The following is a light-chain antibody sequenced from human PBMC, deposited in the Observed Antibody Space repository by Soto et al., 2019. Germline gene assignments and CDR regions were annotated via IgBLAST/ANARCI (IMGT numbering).Light chain of an antibody. Sequence: DIQMTQSPSTLSGSVGERVTITCRASQSIDTWLAWHQQKPGKAPKLLISKASSLESGVPSRFSGSGSGTEFTLTISSLQPDDFATYYCQQYNSYRAXGQGT. J-gene: IGKJ1*01. V-gene: IGKV1-5*03. CDR1: QSIDTW. CDR3: QQYNSYRA. CDR2: KAS.